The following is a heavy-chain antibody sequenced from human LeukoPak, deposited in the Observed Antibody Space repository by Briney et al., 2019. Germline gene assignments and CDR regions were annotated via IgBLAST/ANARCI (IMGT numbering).Heavy chain of an antibody. CDR2: IRASGSI. V-gene: IGHV4-4*07. CDR3: ARTRDDSSGYYYDH. Sequence: SETLSLTCTVSGGSISSSYWSWIRQPAGKGLEWIGRIRASGSINCNPSLKSRLTMSLDTSKNQFSLKLRSVTAADTAVYYCARTRDDSSGYYYDHWGQGTLVTVSS. J-gene: IGHJ5*02. D-gene: IGHD3-22*01. CDR1: GGSISSSY.